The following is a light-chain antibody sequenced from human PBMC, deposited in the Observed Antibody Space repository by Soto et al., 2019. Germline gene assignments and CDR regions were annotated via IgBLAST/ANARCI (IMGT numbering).Light chain of an antibody. V-gene: IGKV3-20*01. CDR3: QQYGSSPRT. J-gene: IGKJ4*01. CDR1: KRVGSTY. Sequence: VRTLTPGTLYVSPREVAPLYCRASKRVGSTYLAWYQQKPGQAPRLLIYGASSRATGIPDRFSGSGSGTEYNLTIRRLEPEDSAVYYCQQYGSSPRTVAGGTQVDIK. CDR2: GAS.